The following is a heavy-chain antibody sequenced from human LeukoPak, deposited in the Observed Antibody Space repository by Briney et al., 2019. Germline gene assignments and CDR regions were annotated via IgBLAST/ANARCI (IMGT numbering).Heavy chain of an antibody. J-gene: IGHJ4*02. CDR2: IDTVGSGT. CDR3: AKDFEYSSSYFDY. D-gene: IGHD6-6*01. V-gene: IGHV3-74*01. Sequence: GGSLRLSCAASGFTFSSYWMHWVRQAPGKGLVWVSHIDTVGSGTGCADSVKGRFTISRDNAKNTLYLQMNSLRTEDTALYYCAKDFEYSSSYFDYWGQGTLVTVSS. CDR1: GFTFSSYW.